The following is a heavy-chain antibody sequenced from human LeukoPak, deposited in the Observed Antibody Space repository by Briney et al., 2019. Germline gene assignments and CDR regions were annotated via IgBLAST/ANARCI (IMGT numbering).Heavy chain of an antibody. Sequence: GGSLRLSCAASGFTFSDYSMNWVRQAPGKGLEWVSSISSSSSYMYYADSVKGRFTISRDNANNSLYLQMNSLRAEGTAVYYCARGIVGTTETTFDYWGQGTLVTVSS. V-gene: IGHV3-21*01. CDR1: GFTFSDYS. CDR2: ISSSSSYM. CDR3: ARGIVGTTETTFDY. J-gene: IGHJ4*02. D-gene: IGHD1-26*01.